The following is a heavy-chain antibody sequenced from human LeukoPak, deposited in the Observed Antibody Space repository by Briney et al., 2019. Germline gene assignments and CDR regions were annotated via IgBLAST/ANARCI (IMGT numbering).Heavy chain of an antibody. CDR3: ARQCFYGDYAGDY. J-gene: IGHJ4*02. Sequence: GGSLRLSCAASGFTFSSYEMNWVRQAPGKGLEWVSYISSRGSTIYYADSVKGRFTISRDNAKNSLYLQVNSLRAEDTAVYYCARQCFYGDYAGDYWGQGTLVTVSS. CDR1: GFTFSSYE. D-gene: IGHD4-17*01. CDR2: ISSRGSTI. V-gene: IGHV3-48*03.